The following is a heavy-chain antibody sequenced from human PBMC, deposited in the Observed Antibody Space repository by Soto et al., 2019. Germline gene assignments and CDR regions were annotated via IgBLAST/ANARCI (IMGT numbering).Heavy chain of an antibody. CDR2: IRGSGATT. CDR3: ARDYFDISGYYRSL. J-gene: IGHJ4*02. Sequence: GGSLGLSCASSGFTFSSYAMSWVRQAPGKGLDWVSTIRGSGATTYYADFVKGRFTISRDNSKSTLYLQMNSLRAEDTAIYYCARDYFDISGYYRSLWGQGTLVTVSS. V-gene: IGHV3-23*01. CDR1: GFTFSSYA. D-gene: IGHD3-22*01.